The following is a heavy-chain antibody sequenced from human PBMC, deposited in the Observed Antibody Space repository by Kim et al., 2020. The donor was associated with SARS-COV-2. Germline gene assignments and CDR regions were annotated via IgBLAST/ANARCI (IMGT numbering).Heavy chain of an antibody. CDR3: ARGIVGAIVY. D-gene: IGHD1-26*01. J-gene: IGHJ4*02. CDR2: ST. Sequence: STSYAQKFQGRVTVTRDTSTSTVYMELSSLRSEDTAVYYCARGIVGAIVYWGQGTLVTVSS. V-gene: IGHV1-46*01.